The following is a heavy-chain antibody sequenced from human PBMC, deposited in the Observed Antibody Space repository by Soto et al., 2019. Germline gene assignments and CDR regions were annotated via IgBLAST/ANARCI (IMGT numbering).Heavy chain of an antibody. Sequence: PGGSLRLSCAASGFTFSSYAMHWVRQAPGKGLEWVAVISYDGSNKYYADSVKGRFTISRDNSKNTLFLQMNSLRAEDTAVYYCVSVYGDDNYYYYYGMDVWGQGTTVTVSS. CDR3: VSVYGDDNYYYYYGMDV. CDR1: GFTFSSYA. CDR2: ISYDGSNK. J-gene: IGHJ6*02. V-gene: IGHV3-30-3*01. D-gene: IGHD4-17*01.